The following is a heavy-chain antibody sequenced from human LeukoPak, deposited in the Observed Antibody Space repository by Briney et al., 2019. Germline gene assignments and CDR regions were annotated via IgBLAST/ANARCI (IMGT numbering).Heavy chain of an antibody. Sequence: GGSLRLSCAASGFTFSSYGMHWVRQAPGKGLEWVAVIWYDGSNKYYADSVKGRFTISRDNSKNTLYLQMKSLRAEDTAVYYCARGTSGGYEGDYWGQGTLVTVSS. D-gene: IGHD1-1*01. CDR3: ARGTSGGYEGDY. J-gene: IGHJ4*02. CDR1: GFTFSSYG. CDR2: IWYDGSNK. V-gene: IGHV3-33*01.